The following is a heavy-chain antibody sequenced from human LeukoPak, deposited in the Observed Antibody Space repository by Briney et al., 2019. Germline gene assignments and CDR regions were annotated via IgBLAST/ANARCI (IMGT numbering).Heavy chain of an antibody. CDR1: GGSISNENW. CDR2: IHHRGGT. Sequence: PSETLSLTCAVSGGSISNENWWSWVRQPPGKGLEWIGEIHHRGGTNYSPSLRSRVTISIDTSKNQFSLKLTSVTAADTAVYYCATPNDAFNIWGQGTTVTVSS. CDR3: ATPNDAFNI. V-gene: IGHV4-4*02. J-gene: IGHJ3*02.